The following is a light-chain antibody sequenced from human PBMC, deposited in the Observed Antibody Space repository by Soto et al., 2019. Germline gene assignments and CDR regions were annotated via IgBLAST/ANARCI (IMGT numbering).Light chain of an antibody. CDR2: GNN. V-gene: IGLV1-40*01. J-gene: IGLJ2*01. CDR3: QSYDSTLTGL. Sequence: QSVLTQPPSVSGAPGQRVTISCTGSSSNIGAGYDVHWYQQLPGTAPKLLIYGNNNRPSGVPDRFSGSNSGTSASLAITGLEAEYEADYYCQSYDSTLTGLFGGGTKLTVL. CDR1: SSNIGAGYD.